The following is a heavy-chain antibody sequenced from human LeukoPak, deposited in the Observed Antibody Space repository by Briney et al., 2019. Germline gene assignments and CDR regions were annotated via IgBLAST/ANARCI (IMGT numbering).Heavy chain of an antibody. CDR1: GYTFTSYA. D-gene: IGHD6-19*01. Sequence: ASVKVSCKASGYTFTSYAMHWVRQAPGQRLEWMGWINAGNGNTKYSQKFQGRVTITRDTSASTAYMELSSLRSEDTAVYYCARGRGWYVGYFDCWGQGTLVTVSS. CDR3: ARGRGWYVGYFDC. CDR2: INAGNGNT. V-gene: IGHV1-3*01. J-gene: IGHJ4*02.